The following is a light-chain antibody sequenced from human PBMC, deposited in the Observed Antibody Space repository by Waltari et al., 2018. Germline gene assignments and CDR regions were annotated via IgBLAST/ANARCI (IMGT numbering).Light chain of an antibody. V-gene: IGKV3-20*01. J-gene: IGKJ1*01. CDR3: QHYVRLPAT. CDR2: DAS. CDR1: QSVGRS. Sequence: EIVLTQSPGTLSLSPGERATLACRASQSVGRSLAWYQQKPGQAPSLLIYDASRRATGIPDRFSGSGSGIDFSLTISTLEPEDFAVYYCQHYVRLPATFGQGTKVEI.